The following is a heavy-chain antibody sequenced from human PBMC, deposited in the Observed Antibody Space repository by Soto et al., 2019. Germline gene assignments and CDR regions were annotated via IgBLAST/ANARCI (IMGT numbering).Heavy chain of an antibody. CDR2: IWYDGSNK. J-gene: IGHJ4*02. D-gene: IGHD2-2*01. CDR1: GFTFSSYG. CDR3: VRALYCSSTSCYYPSDY. Sequence: GGSLRLSCAASGFTFSSYGMHWVRQAPGKGLEWVAVIWYDGSNKYYADSVKGRFTISRDNSKNTLYLQMNSLRAEDTAVYYCVRALYCSSTSCYYPSDYWGQGTLVTVSS. V-gene: IGHV3-33*01.